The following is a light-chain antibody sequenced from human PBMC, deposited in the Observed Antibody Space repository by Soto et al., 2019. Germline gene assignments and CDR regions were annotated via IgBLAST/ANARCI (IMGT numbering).Light chain of an antibody. CDR1: QSVSDK. V-gene: IGKV3-11*01. CDR3: HQRQSWPRT. Sequence: EMVLTQSPGTLSLSPGERATLSCRASQSVSDKLAWYQQKPGQAPRLLIYHASTRATGIPARFSASGSGTDFTLTISDVQPEDFALYYCHQRQSWPRTFGQGTKVDIK. CDR2: HAS. J-gene: IGKJ1*01.